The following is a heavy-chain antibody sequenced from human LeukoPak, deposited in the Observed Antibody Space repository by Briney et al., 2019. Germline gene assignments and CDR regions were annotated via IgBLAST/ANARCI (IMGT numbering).Heavy chain of an antibody. Sequence: EASVKVSCKSSGYTFTSYDINWVRHATGQGLEWMGWMNPNGGSTGYARKFQGRVTMTRNTSIRTAYMELSSLTSEDTAVYYCVRVQSGSYARYGMDVWGQGTTVTVSS. J-gene: IGHJ6*02. CDR2: MNPNGGST. CDR1: GYTFTSYD. D-gene: IGHD1-26*01. CDR3: VRVQSGSYARYGMDV. V-gene: IGHV1-8*01.